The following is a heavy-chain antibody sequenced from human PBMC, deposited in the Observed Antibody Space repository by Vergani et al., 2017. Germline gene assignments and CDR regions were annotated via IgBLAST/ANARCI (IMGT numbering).Heavy chain of an antibody. Sequence: QVQLVQSGAEVKKPGSSVKVSCKASGGTFSSYAISWVRQAPGQGLEWMGGIIPIFGTANYAQKFQGRVTITADESTSTAYMELSSLRSEDTAVYYCARDVGNCSGGSCYSKRGAYFDYWGQGTLVTVSS. J-gene: IGHJ4*02. V-gene: IGHV1-69*01. D-gene: IGHD2-15*01. CDR1: GGTFSSYA. CDR2: IIPIFGTA. CDR3: ARDVGNCSGGSCYSKRGAYFDY.